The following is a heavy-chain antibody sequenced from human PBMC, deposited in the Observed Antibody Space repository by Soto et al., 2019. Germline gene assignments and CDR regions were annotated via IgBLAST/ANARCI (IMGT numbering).Heavy chain of an antibody. Sequence: QVQLVQSGAEVKKPGSSVKVSCKASGGTFSSYTISWVRQAPGQGLEWMGRIIPILGIANYAQKFQGRVTITANKATSTAYMELSSLRSEDTDVYYCARESGGSTSNYWGQGTLVTVSS. V-gene: IGHV1-69*08. D-gene: IGHD2-15*01. CDR1: GGTFSSYT. CDR2: IIPILGIA. J-gene: IGHJ4*02. CDR3: ARESGGSTSNY.